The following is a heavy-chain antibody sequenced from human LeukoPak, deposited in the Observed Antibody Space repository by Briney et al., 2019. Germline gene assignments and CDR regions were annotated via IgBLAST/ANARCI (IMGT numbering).Heavy chain of an antibody. Sequence: GGSLRLSCAASGFTFSSYAMHWVRQAPGKGLEYVSAISSNGGSTYYANSVKGRFTISRDNSKNTLYLQVGSLRAEDMAVYYCARELGGNSVGVDDWGQGTLVTVSS. CDR3: ARELGGNSVGVDD. V-gene: IGHV3-64*01. CDR1: GFTFSSYA. CDR2: ISSNGGST. D-gene: IGHD4-23*01. J-gene: IGHJ4*02.